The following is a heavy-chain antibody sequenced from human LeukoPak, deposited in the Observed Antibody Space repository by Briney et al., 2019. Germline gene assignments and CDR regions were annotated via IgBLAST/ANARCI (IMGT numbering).Heavy chain of an antibody. CDR3: ARDPTIFGVAGTNWFDT. J-gene: IGHJ5*02. Sequence: ASVKVSCKASGYTFTSYGISWVRQAPGQGLEWMGGISRYNVNTNYPQKVQGRVTMTTDTSTSTAYMELRSLRSDDTAVYYCARDPTIFGVAGTNWFDTWGEGTLVTASS. D-gene: IGHD3-3*01. V-gene: IGHV1-18*01. CDR2: ISRYNVNT. CDR1: GYTFTSYG.